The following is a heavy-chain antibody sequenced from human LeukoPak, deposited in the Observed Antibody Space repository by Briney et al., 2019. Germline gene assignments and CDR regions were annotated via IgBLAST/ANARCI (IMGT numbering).Heavy chain of an antibody. CDR3: AKEILLWFGEIPYFDY. CDR2: ISYDGSNK. CDR1: GFTFSSYG. J-gene: IGHJ4*02. V-gene: IGHV3-30*18. D-gene: IGHD3-10*01. Sequence: PGGSLRLSCAASGFTFSSYGMHWVRQAPGKGLEWVAVISYDGSNKYYADSVKGRFTISRDNSKNTLYLQMSSLRAEDTAVYYCAKEILLWFGEIPYFDYWGQGTLVTVSS.